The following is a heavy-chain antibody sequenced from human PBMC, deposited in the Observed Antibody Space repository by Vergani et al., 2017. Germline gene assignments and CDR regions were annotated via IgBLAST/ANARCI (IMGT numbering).Heavy chain of an antibody. J-gene: IGHJ6*03. CDR3: AREVRQLAPYYYYYYYMDV. CDR2: INHSGST. CDR1: GGSFSGYY. V-gene: IGHV4-34*01. Sequence: QVQLQQWGAGLLKPSETLSLTCAVYGGSFSGYYWSWIRQPPGKGLEWIGEINHSGSTNYNPSLKSRVTISVDTSKNQFSLKLSSVTAADTAVYYCAREVRQLAPYYYYYYYMDVWGKGP. D-gene: IGHD6-6*01.